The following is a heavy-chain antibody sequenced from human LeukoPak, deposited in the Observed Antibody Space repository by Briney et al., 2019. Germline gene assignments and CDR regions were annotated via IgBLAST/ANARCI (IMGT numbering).Heavy chain of an antibody. CDR1: GFTFSSYA. CDR2: ISSNGGST. CDR3: ARDGGYCSGGSCPTYYFDY. J-gene: IGHJ4*02. Sequence: GGSLTLSCAASGFTFSSYAMHWVRQAPGKGVEYVSSISSNGGSTYYANSVKGRFTISRDNSKNTLYLQMGSLRAEDMAVYYCARDGGYCSGGSCPTYYFDYWGQGTLVTVSS. D-gene: IGHD2-15*01. V-gene: IGHV3-64*01.